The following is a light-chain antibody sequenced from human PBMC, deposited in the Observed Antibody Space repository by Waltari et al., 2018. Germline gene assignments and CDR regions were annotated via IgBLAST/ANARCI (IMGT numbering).Light chain of an antibody. Sequence: QSVLTQPPSASGTPGQRVIISCSGTASNIGNNVVNWYQQLPGKAPNLFMYRNDVRPAGVPDRFSGSKSGTSASLVISGLQSEDEADYDCGTWDDSLNGRWVFGGGTKVTV. CDR3: GTWDDSLNGRWV. J-gene: IGLJ3*02. CDR2: RND. CDR1: ASNIGNNV. V-gene: IGLV1-44*01.